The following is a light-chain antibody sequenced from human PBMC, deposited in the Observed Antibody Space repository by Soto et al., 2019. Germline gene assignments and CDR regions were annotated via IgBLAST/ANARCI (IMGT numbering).Light chain of an antibody. J-gene: IGKJ5*01. CDR2: KVS. CDR1: QRLVHSDGIAY. Sequence: VMTQSPLSLPVTPGEPASSSCRSSQRLVHSDGIAYFSWFQQRPGRSPRRLIYKVSNRDSGVPARFSGSGSGTDFALKISRVEAEDVGVYYCMQGTHWPITFGQGTRLEIK. V-gene: IGKV2-30*02. CDR3: MQGTHWPIT.